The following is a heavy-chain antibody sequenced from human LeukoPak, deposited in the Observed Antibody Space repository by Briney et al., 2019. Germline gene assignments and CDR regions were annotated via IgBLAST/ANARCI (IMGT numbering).Heavy chain of an antibody. CDR1: GFTFSSYA. J-gene: IGHJ4*02. CDR2: ISYDGSNK. V-gene: IGHV3-30*04. CDR3: ARDLDY. Sequence: GGSLRLSCAASGFTFSSYAMHWVRQAPGKGLEWVAVISYDGSNKYYADSVKGRFTISRGNSKNTLYLQMNSLRAEDTAVYYCARDLDYWGQGTLVTVSS.